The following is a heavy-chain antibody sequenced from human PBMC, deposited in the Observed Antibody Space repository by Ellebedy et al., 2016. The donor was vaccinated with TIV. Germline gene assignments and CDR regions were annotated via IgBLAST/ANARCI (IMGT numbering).Heavy chain of an antibody. CDR3: ARGAMAAAGEDY. CDR1: GITSATTI. V-gene: IGHV3-21*01. CDR2: VSSNSNYI. D-gene: IGHD6-13*01. Sequence: PGGSLTLSCAASGITSATTIMNCVRHAPGKGMGWVASVSSNSNYIYYADTVRGRFTISRDNAKKSLYLQMNSLRAEDTAVYYCARGAMAAAGEDYWGKGTLVTVSS. J-gene: IGHJ4*02.